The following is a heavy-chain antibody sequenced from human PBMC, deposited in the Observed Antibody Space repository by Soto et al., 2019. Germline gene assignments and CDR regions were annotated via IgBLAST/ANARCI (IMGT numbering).Heavy chain of an antibody. Sequence: WGSRSRSGSASGFTFINYAMTWVRQAPGKGLEWVATISASGGNIEYTDSLKGRFTISRDNSKNTLYLQLNGLTADDTAVHYCAKVAGGLGYFDLWGRGNLVTVSS. D-gene: IGHD3-16*01. V-gene: IGHV3-23*01. CDR2: ISASGGNI. CDR1: GFTFINYA. J-gene: IGHJ2*01. CDR3: AKVAGGLGYFDL.